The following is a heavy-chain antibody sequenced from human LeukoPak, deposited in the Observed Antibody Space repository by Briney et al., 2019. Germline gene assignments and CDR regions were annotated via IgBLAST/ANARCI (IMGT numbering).Heavy chain of an antibody. Sequence: PGGSLRLSCAASGFTFSSYWMDWARQAPGQGLEWVASINHNGNVNYYVDSVKGRFTISRDNAKNSLYLQMGNLRAEDTAVYFCARGGGLDVWGQGATVTVSS. J-gene: IGHJ6*02. CDR3: ARGGGLDV. D-gene: IGHD3-16*01. CDR2: INHNGNVN. V-gene: IGHV3-7*03. CDR1: GFTFSSYW.